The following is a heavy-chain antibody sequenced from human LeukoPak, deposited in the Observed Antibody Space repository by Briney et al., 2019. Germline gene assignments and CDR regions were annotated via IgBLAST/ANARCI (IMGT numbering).Heavy chain of an antibody. J-gene: IGHJ3*02. D-gene: IGHD2-21*02. V-gene: IGHV1-2*02. CDR2: INPNSGGT. Sequence: ASVKVSCKASGYTFTGYYMHWVRQAPGQGLEWMGWINPNSGGTNYAQKFQGRVTMTRDTSISTAYMELSRLRSDDTAVYYCARDLWFGSYCGGDCYSSAFGIWGQGTMVTVSS. CDR1: GYTFTGYY. CDR3: ARDLWFGSYCGGDCYSSAFGI.